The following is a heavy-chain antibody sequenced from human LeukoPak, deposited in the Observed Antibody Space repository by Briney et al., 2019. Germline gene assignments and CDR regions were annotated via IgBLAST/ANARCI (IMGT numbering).Heavy chain of an antibody. D-gene: IGHD3-22*01. CDR1: GYSFSSYG. J-gene: IGHJ4*02. CDR3: ARDPVHYYDSSGYWRY. V-gene: IGHV1-18*01. Sequence: EASVKVSCKASGYSFSSYGISWVRQAPGQGLEWMGWISAYNGDTNYAQKFQGRVIMTTDKSTSTAYMELRSLRSDDTAVYYCARDPVHYYDSSGYWRYWGQGTLVTVSS. CDR2: ISAYNGDT.